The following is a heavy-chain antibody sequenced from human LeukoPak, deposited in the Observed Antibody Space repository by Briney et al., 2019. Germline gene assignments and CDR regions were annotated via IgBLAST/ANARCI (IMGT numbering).Heavy chain of an antibody. J-gene: IGHJ1*01. V-gene: IGHV3-15*01. D-gene: IGHD2-15*01. CDR3: TTRGMGYCSGGSCQEYFQH. CDR1: GFSFSNVW. Sequence: PGGSLRLPCVASGFSFSNVWMTWVRRAPGKGLEWVGRIKSKTDGGTTDYAAPVKGRFTISRDDSKNTLYLQMNSLKTEDTAVYYCTTRGMGYCSGGSCQEYFQHWGQGTLVTVSS. CDR2: IKSKTDGGTT.